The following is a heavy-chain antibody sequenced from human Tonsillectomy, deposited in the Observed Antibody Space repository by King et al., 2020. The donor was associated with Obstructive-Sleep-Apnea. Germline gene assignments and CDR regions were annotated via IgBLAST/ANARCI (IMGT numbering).Heavy chain of an antibody. Sequence: VQLQESGPGLVKPSETLSLTCTVSGGSISSYYWSWIRQPPGKGLEWIGYIYYSGSTNYNPSLKSRVTISVDTSKNQFSLKLSSVTAADTAVYYCARHGYSSGWYVAPWGQRTLVTVSS. D-gene: IGHD6-19*01. V-gene: IGHV4-59*08. CDR3: ARHGYSSGWYVAP. CDR2: IYYSGST. CDR1: GGSISSYY. J-gene: IGHJ5*02.